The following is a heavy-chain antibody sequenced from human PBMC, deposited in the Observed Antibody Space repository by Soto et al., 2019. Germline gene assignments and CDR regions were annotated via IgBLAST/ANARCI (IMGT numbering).Heavy chain of an antibody. V-gene: IGHV3-23*01. CDR3: VKGYWKGDV. Sequence: EVQLLESGGGLVQPGGSLRLSCAASGFTFSTYAMNWVRQAPGNGLEWVSAISGSGGSIHYADSVKGRFTISRDNSENPLYLQMNSLRDEDTAVYHCVKGYWKGDVWGQGTTVTVSS. CDR2: ISGSGGSI. J-gene: IGHJ6*02. CDR1: GFTFSTYA. D-gene: IGHD1-1*01.